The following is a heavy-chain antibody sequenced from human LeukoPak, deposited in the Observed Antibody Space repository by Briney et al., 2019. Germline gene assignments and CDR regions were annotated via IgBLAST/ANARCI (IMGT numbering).Heavy chain of an antibody. Sequence: SETLSLTCAVYGGSFSGYYWSWIRQPPGEGLEWIGEINHSGSTNYNPSLKSRVTISVDTSKNQFSLKLSSVTAADTAVYYCARVGGRLIDYWGQGTLVTVSS. V-gene: IGHV4-34*01. D-gene: IGHD2-8*01. CDR3: ARVGGRLIDY. CDR2: INHSGST. CDR1: GGSFSGYY. J-gene: IGHJ4*02.